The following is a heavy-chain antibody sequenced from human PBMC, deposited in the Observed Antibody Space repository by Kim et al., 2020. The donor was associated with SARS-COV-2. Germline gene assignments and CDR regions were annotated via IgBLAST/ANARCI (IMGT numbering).Heavy chain of an antibody. CDR2: T. J-gene: IGHJ4*02. D-gene: IGHD3-16*01. V-gene: IGHV3-66*01. CDR3: ARASDWGIFDY. Sequence: TNYADSVKGRFTISRDNSKNALYLQMNSLGAEDTAVYYCARASDWGIFDYWGQGTLVTVSS.